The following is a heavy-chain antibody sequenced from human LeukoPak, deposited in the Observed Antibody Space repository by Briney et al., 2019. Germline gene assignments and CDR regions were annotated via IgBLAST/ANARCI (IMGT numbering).Heavy chain of an antibody. CDR1: GFTFSSYW. J-gene: IGHJ4*02. V-gene: IGHV3-74*01. CDR2: INTDGSST. Sequence: GGSLRLSCAASGFTFSSYWMHWVRQAPGKGLVWVSRINTDGSSTNYADSVKGRFTISRDNAKNSLYLQMNSLRAEDTAVYYCARVAEAAAFDSWGQGTLVTVSS. D-gene: IGHD6-13*01. CDR3: ARVAEAAAFDS.